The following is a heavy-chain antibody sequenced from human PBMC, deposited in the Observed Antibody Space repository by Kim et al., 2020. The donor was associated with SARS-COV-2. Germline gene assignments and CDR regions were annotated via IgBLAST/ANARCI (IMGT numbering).Heavy chain of an antibody. CDR3: ALTIAAAGYGMDV. J-gene: IGHJ6*02. D-gene: IGHD6-13*01. Sequence: YNPSLKSRVTRSVDTSKNQFSLKLSSVTAVDTAVYYCALTIAAAGYGMDVWGQGTTVTVSS. V-gene: IGHV4-59*01.